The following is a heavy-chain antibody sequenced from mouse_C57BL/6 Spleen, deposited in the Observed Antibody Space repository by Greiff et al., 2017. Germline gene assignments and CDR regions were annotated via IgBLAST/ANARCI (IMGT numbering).Heavy chain of an antibody. D-gene: IGHD4-1*01. CDR2: IWRGGST. CDR1: GFSLTSYG. CDR3: AKWGLTGNAMDY. Sequence: VKLQESGPGLVQPSQSLSITCTVSGFSLTSYGVHWVRQSPGKGLEWLGVIWRGGSTDYNAAFMSRLSITKDNSKSQVFFKMNSLQADDTAIYYCAKWGLTGNAMDYWGQGTSVTVSS. V-gene: IGHV2-5*01. J-gene: IGHJ4*01.